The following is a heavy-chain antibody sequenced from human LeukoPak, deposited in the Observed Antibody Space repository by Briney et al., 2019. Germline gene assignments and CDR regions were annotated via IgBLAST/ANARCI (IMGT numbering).Heavy chain of an antibody. J-gene: IGHJ4*02. V-gene: IGHV3-48*01. CDR3: ARVATSDRYSGAYYSY. CDR2: ISSSSSTI. Sequence: GGSLRLSCAASGFTFSSYSMNWVRQAPGKGLEWVSYISSSSSTIYYADSVKGRFTISRDNAKNSLYLQMNSLRAEDTAVYYCARVATSDRYSGAYYSYWGRGTLVTVSS. D-gene: IGHD1-26*01. CDR1: GFTFSSYS.